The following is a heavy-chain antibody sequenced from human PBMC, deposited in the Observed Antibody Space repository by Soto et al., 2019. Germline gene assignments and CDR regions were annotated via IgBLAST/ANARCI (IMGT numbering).Heavy chain of an antibody. J-gene: IGHJ4*02. V-gene: IGHV3-23*01. CDR3: ARGGAIAVAGTHLDD. Sequence: EVQLLESGGGLVQPGGSLRLSCAASGFTFSSYAMSWVRQAPGKGLEWVSGIGGSGAGTNYADSVKGRFTISRDNSKNTLYLQLSSLRAEDTAVYYCARGGAIAVAGTHLDDWGQGTLVTVSS. CDR1: GFTFSSYA. CDR2: IGGSGAGT. D-gene: IGHD6-19*01.